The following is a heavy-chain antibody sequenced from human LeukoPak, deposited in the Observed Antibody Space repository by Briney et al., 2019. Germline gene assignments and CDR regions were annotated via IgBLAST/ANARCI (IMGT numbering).Heavy chain of an antibody. CDR2: IWYDGSKK. Sequence: PGRSLRLSCAASGFTFSSYGMHWVRQAPGKGLEWVAVIWYDGSKKYYADSVKARFTISRDNTENTVYLQMNSLRAEDTAVYYCARADYDVLTGYSGGYFDYWGQGTLVTVSS. V-gene: IGHV3-33*08. J-gene: IGHJ4*02. CDR3: ARADYDVLTGYSGGYFDY. D-gene: IGHD3-9*01. CDR1: GFTFSSYG.